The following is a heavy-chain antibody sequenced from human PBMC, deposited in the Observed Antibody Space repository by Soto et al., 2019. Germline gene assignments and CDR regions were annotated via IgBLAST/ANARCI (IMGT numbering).Heavy chain of an antibody. CDR3: AKLYWNPRYFDS. CDR2: ISDNGGNT. D-gene: IGHD1-1*01. CDR1: GFTFGNVA. Sequence: PGGSLRLSCAASGFTFGNVAMAWVRQAPGKGLERVSSISDNGGNTDYADSARGRFTLSRDNSKNTLYLQMNHLKAEDTAVYYCAKLYWNPRYFDSWGQGARVTVSS. J-gene: IGHJ4*02. V-gene: IGHV3-23*01.